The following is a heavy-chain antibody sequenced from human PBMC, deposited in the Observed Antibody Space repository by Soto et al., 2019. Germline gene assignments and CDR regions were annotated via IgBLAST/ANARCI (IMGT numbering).Heavy chain of an antibody. Sequence: QVQLQESGPGLVKPSQTLSLTCTVSGGSINSGGYYWSWIRQHPEKGLEWIGYIYYSGTTYYNPSLQSRSTISMDTSRSQFSLRLSSVTAADTAVYYCARGVDWGHFDYWGQGTLVAVSS. D-gene: IGHD3-16*01. V-gene: IGHV4-31*03. CDR1: GGSINSGGYY. J-gene: IGHJ4*02. CDR2: IYYSGTT. CDR3: ARGVDWGHFDY.